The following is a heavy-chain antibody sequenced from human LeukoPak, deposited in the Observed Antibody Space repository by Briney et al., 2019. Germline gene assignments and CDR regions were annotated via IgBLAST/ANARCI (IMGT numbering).Heavy chain of an antibody. CDR1: GFNFNNYA. J-gene: IGHJ4*02. CDR2: ISYDGSNT. V-gene: IGHV3-30*01. CDR3: ARDRSQRAYSYGPDGE. D-gene: IGHD5-18*01. Sequence: GGSLRLSCAASGFNFNNYAMSWVRQAPGKGLEWVAVISYDGSNTFYADSVKGRFTISRDNSKNTLFLQMNSLRAEDTAVYYCARDRSQRAYSYGPDGEWGQGTLVTVSS.